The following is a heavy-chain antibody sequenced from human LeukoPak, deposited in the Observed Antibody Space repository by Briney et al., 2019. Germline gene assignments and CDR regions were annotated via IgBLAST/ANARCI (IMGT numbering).Heavy chain of an antibody. V-gene: IGHV5-51*01. J-gene: IGHJ4*02. D-gene: IGHD3-22*01. CDR3: ARLLGKQWLSRTGKDY. CDR2: IYPGDSDT. CDR1: GYSFTSYW. Sequence: GESLKISCKSSGYSFTSYWIGWVRQMPGKGLEWMGIIYPGDSDTRYSPSFQGQVTISADKSISTAYLQWSSLKASDTAMYYCARLLGKQWLSRTGKDYWGQGTLVTVSS.